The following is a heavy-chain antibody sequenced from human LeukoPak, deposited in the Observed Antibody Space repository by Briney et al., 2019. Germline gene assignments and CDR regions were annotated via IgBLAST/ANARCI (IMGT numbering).Heavy chain of an antibody. Sequence: ASVKVSCKASGYTFTSYGISWVRQAPGQGLEWMGWISANNGNTKYDTKYAQNLQGRVTMTTDISTSTAYMELRTLRSDDTAVYYCARDRDRSGSQSYWGQGTLVTVSS. CDR1: GYTFTSYG. J-gene: IGHJ4*02. V-gene: IGHV1-18*01. CDR2: ISANNGNTKYDT. D-gene: IGHD1-26*01. CDR3: ARDRDRSGSQSY.